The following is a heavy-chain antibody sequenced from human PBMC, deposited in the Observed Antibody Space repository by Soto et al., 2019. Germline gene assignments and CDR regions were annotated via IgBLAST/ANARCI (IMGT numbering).Heavy chain of an antibody. J-gene: IGHJ4*02. D-gene: IGHD1-26*01. V-gene: IGHV1-18*01. CDR2: ISAYNGNT. CDR3: ARDLGGSYYAPVDY. CDR1: GYTFTSYG. Sequence: QVQLVQSGAEVKKPGASVKVSCKASGYTFTSYGISWVRQAPGQGLEWMGWISAYNGNTKYAQKLQGRVTTTTDTSXSTAYXEXXSXRSDDTAVYYCARDLGGSYYAPVDYWGQGTLVTVSS.